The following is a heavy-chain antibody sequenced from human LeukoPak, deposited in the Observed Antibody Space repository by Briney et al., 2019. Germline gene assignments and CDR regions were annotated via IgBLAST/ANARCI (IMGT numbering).Heavy chain of an antibody. J-gene: IGHJ5*02. CDR3: ALGRPTMVRGSDWFDP. CDR1: GYTFTGYY. CDR2: INPNSGGT. Sequence: GASVKVSCKASGYTFTGYYMHWVRQAPGQGLEWMGWINPNSGGTNYAQKFQGRVTMTRDTSISTAYMELSRLRSDDTAVYYCALGRPTMVRGSDWFDPLGQGTLVNVSS. D-gene: IGHD3-10*01. V-gene: IGHV1-2*02.